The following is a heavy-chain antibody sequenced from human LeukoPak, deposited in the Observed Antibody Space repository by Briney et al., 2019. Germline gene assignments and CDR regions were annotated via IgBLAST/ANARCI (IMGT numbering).Heavy chain of an antibody. D-gene: IGHD2/OR15-2a*01. V-gene: IGHV4-59*08. CDR2: IYYSGST. CDR1: GGSISSYY. J-gene: IGHJ4*02. Sequence: PSETLSLTCTVSGGSISSYYWSWIRQPPGKGLEWIGYIYYSGSTNYNPSLKSRVTISVDTSKNQSSLKLSSVTAADTAVYYCARLTFNGHFDYWGQGTLVTVSS. CDR3: ARLTFNGHFDY.